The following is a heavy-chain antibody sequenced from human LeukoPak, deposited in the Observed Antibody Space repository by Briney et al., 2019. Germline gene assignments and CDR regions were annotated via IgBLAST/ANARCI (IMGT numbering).Heavy chain of an antibody. CDR3: ARDKRCGGGTCYNAVTDWFDP. Sequence: ASVKVSCKASGYTFTNYGLSWVRQAPGQGLEWMGWISAYNGNTNYAQKFQGRVTMTTDTSTSTAYMELRSLRSDDTAVYYCARDKRCGGGTCYNAVTDWFDPWGQGTLVAVSS. D-gene: IGHD2-15*01. CDR2: ISAYNGNT. J-gene: IGHJ5*02. CDR1: GYTFTNYG. V-gene: IGHV1-18*01.